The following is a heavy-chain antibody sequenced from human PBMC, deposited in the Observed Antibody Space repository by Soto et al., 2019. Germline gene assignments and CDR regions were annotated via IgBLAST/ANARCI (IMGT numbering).Heavy chain of an antibody. J-gene: IGHJ4*02. CDR1: GDSVSSNSAA. D-gene: IGHD1-1*01. Sequence: SQTLSLTCAISGDSVSSNSAAWNWIRQSPSRGLEWLGRTYYRSKWYNDYAVSVKSRITINPDPSKNQFSLQMNSLKIEDTAVYYCIRQLPRAAGTDYWGQGTQVTVSS. CDR2: TYYRSKWYN. CDR3: IRQLPRAAGTDY. V-gene: IGHV6-1*01.